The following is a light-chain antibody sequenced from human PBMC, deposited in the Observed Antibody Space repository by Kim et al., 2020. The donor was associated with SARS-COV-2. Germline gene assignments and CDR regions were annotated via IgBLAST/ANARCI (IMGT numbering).Light chain of an antibody. V-gene: IGLV7-46*01. CDR3: FLYFGGGWV. J-gene: IGLJ3*02. Sequence: PGGTVTLTCDSSTGAVTYTHFPYWFQQKPGQGPRTLIYDAINKLSWTPARFSGSLLGGKAALTLAGAQPEDEADYYCFLYFGGGWVFGGGTKLTVL. CDR2: DAI. CDR1: TGAVTYTHF.